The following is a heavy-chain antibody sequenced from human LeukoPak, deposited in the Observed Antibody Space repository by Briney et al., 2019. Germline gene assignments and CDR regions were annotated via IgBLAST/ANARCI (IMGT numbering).Heavy chain of an antibody. V-gene: IGHV3-30*09. CDR2: ISYDGSNK. CDR1: GFTFSNFA. Sequence: GGSLRLSCAASGFTFSNFAMHWVRQAPGKGLEWVAIISYDGSNKYYADSVKGRFAISRDNSKNTLYLQMNSLRAEDTALYHXXXXXXXSTSCRGWFDPWGQGTLVTVSS. J-gene: IGHJ5*02. CDR3: XXXXXXSTSCRGWFDP. D-gene: IGHD2-2*01.